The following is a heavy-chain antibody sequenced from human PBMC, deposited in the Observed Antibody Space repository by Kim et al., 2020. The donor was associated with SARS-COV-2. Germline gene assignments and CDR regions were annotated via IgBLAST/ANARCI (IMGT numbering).Heavy chain of an antibody. J-gene: IGHJ4*02. V-gene: IGHV3-30-3*01. Sequence: GGSLRLSCAASGFTFSSYAMHWVRQAPGKGLEWVAVISYDGSNKYYADSVKGRFTISRDNSKNTLYLQMNSLRAEDTAVYYCARDPGDPLDSSRFYYFDYWGQGTLVTVSS. CDR2: ISYDGSNK. CDR3: ARDPGDPLDSSRFYYFDY. D-gene: IGHD6-13*01. CDR1: GFTFSSYA.